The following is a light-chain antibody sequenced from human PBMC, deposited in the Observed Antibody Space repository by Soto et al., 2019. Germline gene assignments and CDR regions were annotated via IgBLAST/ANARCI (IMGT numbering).Light chain of an antibody. Sequence: DIQMTQSPSSVSASVGDGVTITWRASQDISSWLAWYQQKPGKAPKIMIYAASSLQGGVPSRFSGSGSGTEFTLTISSLQPEDFATYYCQQASSFPPTFGQGTRLEIK. V-gene: IGKV1-12*01. CDR1: QDISSW. CDR2: AAS. CDR3: QQASSFPPT. J-gene: IGKJ5*01.